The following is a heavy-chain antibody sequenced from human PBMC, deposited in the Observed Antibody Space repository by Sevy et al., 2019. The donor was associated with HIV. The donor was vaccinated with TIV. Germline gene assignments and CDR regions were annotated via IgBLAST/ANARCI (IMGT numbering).Heavy chain of an antibody. CDR2: INTNTGNP. V-gene: IGHV7-4-1*02. CDR1: GYTFTNYA. CDR3: TRGLYLDSDVGCYVDY. Sequence: ASVKVSCKASGYTFTNYAMNWVRQAPGQRLEWMGWINTNTGNPTFAQGFTGRFVFSLDTSVSTAYLQIISLKSEDSASDYSTRGLYLDSDVGCYVDYWGQGTLVTVSS. J-gene: IGHJ4*02. D-gene: IGHD3-3*01.